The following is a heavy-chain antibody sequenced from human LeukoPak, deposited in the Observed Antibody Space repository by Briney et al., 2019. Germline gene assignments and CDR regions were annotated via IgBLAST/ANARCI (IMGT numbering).Heavy chain of an antibody. Sequence: LSLTCTVSGGSISSGGYYWSWIRQAPGKGLEWVSVIYSGGSTYNADSVKGRFIISRDNSKNTLYLQMNSLRAEDTAVYYCASTRSWSFVHWGQGTLVTVSS. D-gene: IGHD1-26*01. J-gene: IGHJ5*02. CDR1: GGSISSGGYY. V-gene: IGHV3-66*01. CDR2: IYSGGST. CDR3: ASTRSWSFVH.